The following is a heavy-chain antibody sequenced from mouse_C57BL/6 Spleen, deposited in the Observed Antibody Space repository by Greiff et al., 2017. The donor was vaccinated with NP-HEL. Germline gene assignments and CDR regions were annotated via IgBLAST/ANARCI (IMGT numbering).Heavy chain of an antibody. D-gene: IGHD2-5*01. CDR2: IYPSDSET. V-gene: IGHV1-61*01. CDR1: GYTFTSYW. CDR3: ARWGYSNLFDY. Sequence: QVQLQQPGAELVRPGSSVKLSCKASGYTFTSYWMDWVKQRPGQGLEWIGNIYPSDSETHYNQKFKDKATLTVDKSSSTAYMQLSSLTSEDSAVYDCARWGYSNLFDYWGQGTTLTVSS. J-gene: IGHJ2*01.